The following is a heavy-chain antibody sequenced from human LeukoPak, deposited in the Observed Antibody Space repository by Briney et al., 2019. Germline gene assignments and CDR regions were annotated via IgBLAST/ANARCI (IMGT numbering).Heavy chain of an antibody. D-gene: IGHD3-10*01. J-gene: IGHJ5*02. CDR2: FDPEDGET. CDR1: GYTLTELS. CDR3: ARAASQGPYGSGSYPARWFDP. V-gene: IGHV1-24*01. Sequence: GASVKVSCKVSGYTLTELSMHWVRQAPGKGLEWMGGFDPEDGETIYAQKFQGRVTMTRNTSISTAYMELSSLRSDDTAVYYCARAASQGPYGSGSYPARWFDPWGQGTLVTVSS.